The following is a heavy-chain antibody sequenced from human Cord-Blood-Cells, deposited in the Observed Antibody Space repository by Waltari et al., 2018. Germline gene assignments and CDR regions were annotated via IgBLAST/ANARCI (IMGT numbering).Heavy chain of an antibody. V-gene: IGHV4-39*07. CDR2: IYYSGST. Sequence: QLQLQESGPGLVKPSETLSLTCTVSGGSISSRSYYWAWIRPPPGKGLEWIGSIYYSGSTYYNPSLKSRVTISVDTSKNQFSLKLSSVTAADTAVYYCARRGGGCGGDCYTFDYWGQGTLVTVSS. D-gene: IGHD2-21*02. CDR3: ARRGGGCGGDCYTFDY. J-gene: IGHJ4*02. CDR1: GGSISSRSYY.